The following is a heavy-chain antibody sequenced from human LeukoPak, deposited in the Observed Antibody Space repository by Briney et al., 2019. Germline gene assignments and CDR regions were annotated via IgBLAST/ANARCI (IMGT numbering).Heavy chain of an antibody. CDR2: IYPGDSDT. CDR1: RYSFTSYW. J-gene: IGHJ4*02. Sequence: GLALQISSPGSRYSFTSYWIGWARQTPVKGREWMGIIYPGDSDTRYSPSFQGQVTISADKSISTAYLQWSSLKASDTAMYYCARPQTGTSDNNDYWGQGTLVTVSS. CDR3: ARPQTGTSDNNDY. D-gene: IGHD1-1*01. V-gene: IGHV5-51*01.